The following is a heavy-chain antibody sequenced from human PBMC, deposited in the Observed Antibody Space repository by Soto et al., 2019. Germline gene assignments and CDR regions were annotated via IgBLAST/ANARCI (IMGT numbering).Heavy chain of an antibody. CDR3: ARHRLAGATTSAFDI. CDR1: GGTFSSYA. Sequence: ASVQVSCKASGGTFSSYAISWVRQAPGQGLEWMGGIIPIFGTANYAQKFQGRVTITADESTSTAYMELSSLRSEDTAVYYCARHRLAGATTSAFDIWGQGTMVTVSS. D-gene: IGHD1-26*01. J-gene: IGHJ3*02. CDR2: IIPIFGTA. V-gene: IGHV1-69*13.